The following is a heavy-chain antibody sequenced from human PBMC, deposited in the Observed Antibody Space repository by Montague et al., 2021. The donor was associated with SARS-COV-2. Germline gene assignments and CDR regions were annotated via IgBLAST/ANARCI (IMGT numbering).Heavy chain of an antibody. V-gene: IGHV1-24*01. D-gene: IGHD3-9*01. J-gene: IGHJ5*02. CDR1: GYTLTELS. Sequence: SVKVSYKVSGYTLTELSMHWVRQAPGKGLEWMGGFDPEDGETIYAQKFQGRVTMTEDTSTDTAYMELSSLRSEDTAVYYCATRRRYDILTGYYPWGQGTLVTVSS. CDR2: FDPEDGET. CDR3: ATRRRYDILTGYYP.